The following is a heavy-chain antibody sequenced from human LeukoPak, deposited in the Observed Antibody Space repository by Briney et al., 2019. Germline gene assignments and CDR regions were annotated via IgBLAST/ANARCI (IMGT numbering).Heavy chain of an antibody. J-gene: IGHJ2*01. CDR2: ISGSGGNT. V-gene: IGHV3-23*01. Sequence: GGTLRLSCAASGFTFSSYVMSWVRQAPGKGLEWVSRISGSGGNTYYADSVRGRFTISRDNSKNTLSLQMNSLRAEDTAVYYCARALAYYYDSRGWYFDLWGRGTLVTVSS. CDR3: ARALAYYYDSRGWYFDL. CDR1: GFTFSSYV. D-gene: IGHD3-22*01.